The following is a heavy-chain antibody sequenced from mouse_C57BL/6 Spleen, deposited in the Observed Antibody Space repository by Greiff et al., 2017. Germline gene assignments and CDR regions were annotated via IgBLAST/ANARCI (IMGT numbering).Heavy chain of an antibody. Sequence: VQLKESEGGLVQPGSSMKLSCTASGFTFSDYYMAWVRQVPEKGLEWVANINYDGSSTYYLDSLKSRFIISRDNAKNILYLQMSSLKSEDTATYYCARDGGLRRGDYAMDYWGQGTSVTVSS. J-gene: IGHJ4*01. CDR2: INYDGSST. V-gene: IGHV5-16*01. CDR3: ARDGGLRRGDYAMDY. CDR1: GFTFSDYY. D-gene: IGHD2-4*01.